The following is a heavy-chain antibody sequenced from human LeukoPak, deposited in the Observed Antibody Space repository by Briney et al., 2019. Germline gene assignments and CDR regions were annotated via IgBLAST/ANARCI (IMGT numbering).Heavy chain of an antibody. CDR2: ISAYNGNT. CDR1: GYTFTSYG. J-gene: IGHJ4*02. Sequence: GASVKASCKASGYTFTSYGISWVRQAPGQGLEWMGWISAYNGNTNYAQKLQGRVTMTTDTSTSTAYMELRSLRSDDTAVYYCARAGLEFSSGWYSGYWGQGTLVTVSS. CDR3: ARAGLEFSSGWYSGY. D-gene: IGHD6-19*01. V-gene: IGHV1-18*01.